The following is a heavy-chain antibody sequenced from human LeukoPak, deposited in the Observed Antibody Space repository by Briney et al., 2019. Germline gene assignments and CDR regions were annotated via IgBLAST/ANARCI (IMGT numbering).Heavy chain of an antibody. Sequence: SGGSLILSCAASGFFLSDYYMSSIRQAPGKGLEWVSYISSNGSIIYYAGSVKGRFTGSRDNANKPLYLQTNSLRDDGTAIYYCATYGQVLLPFESWGQGTLVTVS. CDR1: GFFLSDYY. CDR2: ISSNGSII. D-gene: IGHD4-17*01. CDR3: ATYGQVLLPFES. V-gene: IGHV3-11*01. J-gene: IGHJ4*02.